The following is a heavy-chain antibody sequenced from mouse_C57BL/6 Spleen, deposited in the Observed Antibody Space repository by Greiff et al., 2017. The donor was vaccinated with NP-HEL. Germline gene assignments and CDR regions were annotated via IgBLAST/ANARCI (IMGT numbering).Heavy chain of an antibody. J-gene: IGHJ2*01. CDR2: IHPNSGST. Sequence: VQLQQPGAELVKPGASVKLSCKASGYTFTSYWMHWVKQRPGQGLEWIGMIHPNSGSTNYNEKFKSKATLTVDKSSSTAYMQLSSLTSEDSAVYYCARFYDGYLYFDYWGQGTTLTVSS. CDR3: ARFYDGYLYFDY. V-gene: IGHV1-64*01. CDR1: GYTFTSYW. D-gene: IGHD2-3*01.